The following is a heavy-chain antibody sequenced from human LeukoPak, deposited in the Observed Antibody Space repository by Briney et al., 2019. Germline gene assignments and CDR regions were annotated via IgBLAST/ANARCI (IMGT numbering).Heavy chain of an antibody. CDR2: ISSSSSYI. CDR3: ARATWDSSGYYYAY. Sequence: GGSLRLSCAASGFTFSDYYMSWIRQAPGKGLEWVSSISSSSSYIYYADSVKGRFTISRDNAKNSLYLQMTSLRAEDTALYYCARATWDSSGYYYAYWGQGTLVTVSS. D-gene: IGHD3-22*01. CDR1: GFTFSDYY. V-gene: IGHV3-11*06. J-gene: IGHJ4*02.